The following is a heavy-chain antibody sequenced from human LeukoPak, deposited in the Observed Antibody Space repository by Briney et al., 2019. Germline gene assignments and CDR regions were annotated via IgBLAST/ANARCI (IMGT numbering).Heavy chain of an antibody. D-gene: IGHD6-19*01. CDR2: ISGSGGST. Sequence: GGTLRLSCAASGFTFSSYGMSWVRQAPGKGLEWVSAISGSGGSTYYADSVKGRFTISRDNSKNTLYLQMNSLRAEDTAVYYCAKGAVAGYYYYYMDVWGKGTTVTISS. V-gene: IGHV3-23*01. J-gene: IGHJ6*03. CDR3: AKGAVAGYYYYYMDV. CDR1: GFTFSSYG.